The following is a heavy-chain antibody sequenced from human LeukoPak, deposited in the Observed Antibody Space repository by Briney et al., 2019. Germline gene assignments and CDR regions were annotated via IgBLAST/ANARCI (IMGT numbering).Heavy chain of an antibody. J-gene: IGHJ4*02. CDR1: GFIFSSYS. D-gene: IGHD3-22*01. Sequence: PGGSLRLSCAASGFIFSSYSMNWVRQAPGKGLEWISYISSSSGIIYYADSVKGRFTIPRDNAKNSVYLQMSSLRAEDTAVYYCAGQYSYDSRGFDYWGKGTLVTVSS. CDR3: AGQYSYDSRGFDY. V-gene: IGHV3-48*01. CDR2: ISSSSGII.